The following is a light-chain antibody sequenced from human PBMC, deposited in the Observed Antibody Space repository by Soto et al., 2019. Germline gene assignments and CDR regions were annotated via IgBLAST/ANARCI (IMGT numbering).Light chain of an antibody. J-gene: IGKJ1*01. Sequence: EIGLTQSAGTLSLSPGERATLSCRASQSVSSSYLAWYQQKPGQAPRLLIYGASSRATGIPARFSGSGSGTDFTLTISRLEPEDFAVYYCQQYGSSPRTFGQGTKVDIK. CDR1: QSVSSSY. CDR2: GAS. V-gene: IGKV3-20*01. CDR3: QQYGSSPRT.